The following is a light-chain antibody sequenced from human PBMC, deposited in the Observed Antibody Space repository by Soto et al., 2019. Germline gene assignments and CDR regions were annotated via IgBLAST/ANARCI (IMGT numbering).Light chain of an antibody. CDR2: GAS. CDR3: QQYGSSPRLVT. V-gene: IGKV3-20*01. CDR1: QSVSSSY. Sequence: EIVLTQSPGTLSLSPGERATLSCRASQSVSSSYLAWYQQKPGQAPRLLIYGASSRATGIPDRFSGSGSGTDFTLTISRLEPEDFAVYYCQQYGSSPRLVTFGQGTKVEIK. J-gene: IGKJ1*01.